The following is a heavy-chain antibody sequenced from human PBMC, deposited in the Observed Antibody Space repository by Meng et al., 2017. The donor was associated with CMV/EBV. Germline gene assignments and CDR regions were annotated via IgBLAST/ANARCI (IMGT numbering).Heavy chain of an antibody. Sequence: VPLQQWGAGLFKPSDSLSPTCAVYGGSFIGYYWSWIRQPPGKGLEWIGEINHSGSTNYNPSLKSRVTISVDTSKNQFSLKLSSVTAADTAVYYCARVWDSGWDYWGQGTLVTVSS. CDR3: ARVWDSGWDY. CDR1: GGSFIGYY. CDR2: INHSGST. V-gene: IGHV4-34*01. J-gene: IGHJ4*02. D-gene: IGHD3-22*01.